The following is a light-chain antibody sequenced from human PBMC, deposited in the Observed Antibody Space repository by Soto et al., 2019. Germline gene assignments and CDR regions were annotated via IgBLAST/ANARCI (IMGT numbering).Light chain of an antibody. CDR1: SSNIGAGYD. J-gene: IGLJ2*01. V-gene: IGLV1-40*01. CDR3: SSYTSSSTLLYVV. Sequence: QSVLTQPPSVSGAPGQRVTISCTGSSSNIGAGYDVHWYQQLPGTAPKLLIYGNNNRPSGVPDRFSGSKSGTSASLAITGLQAEDEADYYCSSYTSSSTLLYVVFGGGTKLTVL. CDR2: GNN.